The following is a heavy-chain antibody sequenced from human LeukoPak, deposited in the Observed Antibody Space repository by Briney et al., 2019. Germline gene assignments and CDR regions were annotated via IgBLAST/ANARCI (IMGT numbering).Heavy chain of an antibody. CDR3: ARGGGYDKDDY. CDR1: GGSISSGDYY. Sequence: PSETLSLICTVSGGSISSGDYYWSWIRQPPGKGLEWIGYIYYSGSTYYNPSLKSRVTISVDTSKNQFSLKLSSVTAADTAVYYCARGGGYDKDDYWGQGTLVTVSS. CDR2: IYYSGST. V-gene: IGHV4-30-4*01. D-gene: IGHD5-12*01. J-gene: IGHJ4*02.